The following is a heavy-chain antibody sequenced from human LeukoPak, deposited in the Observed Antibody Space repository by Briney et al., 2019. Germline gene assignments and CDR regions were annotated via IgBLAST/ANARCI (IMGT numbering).Heavy chain of an antibody. D-gene: IGHD6-13*01. V-gene: IGHV3-23*01. Sequence: PGGSLRLSCAASGVTFSSYAMSWVRQAPGKGLEWVSAISGSGGSTYYADSVKGRFTISRDNSKNTLYLQMNSLRAEDTAVYYCANLPLRYSSSWYPFDYWGQGTLVTVSS. CDR1: GVTFSSYA. CDR2: ISGSGGST. CDR3: ANLPLRYSSSWYPFDY. J-gene: IGHJ4*02.